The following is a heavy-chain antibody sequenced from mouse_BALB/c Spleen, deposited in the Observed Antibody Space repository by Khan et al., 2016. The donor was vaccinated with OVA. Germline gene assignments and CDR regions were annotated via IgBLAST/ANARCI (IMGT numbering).Heavy chain of an antibody. J-gene: IGHJ3*01. CDR2: IWRGGTT. D-gene: IGHD1-2*01. Sequence: QVQLQQSGPGLVQPSQSLSITCTVSGFSLINYGVHWVRQSPGKGLEWLGVIWRGGTTDYNAAFMSRLSITKDNSKSQVFFKMNSLQADDTAIYFCVKGDYYDYWFAYWGQGTLVTVSA. V-gene: IGHV2-5*01. CDR3: VKGDYYDYWFAY. CDR1: GFSLINYG.